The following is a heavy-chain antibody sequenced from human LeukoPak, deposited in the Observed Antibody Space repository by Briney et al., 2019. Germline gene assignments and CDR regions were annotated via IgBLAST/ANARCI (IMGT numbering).Heavy chain of an antibody. V-gene: IGHV4-59*01. J-gene: IGHJ5*02. Sequence: SETLSLTCTASGGSISSYYWSWIRQPPGKGLEWIGYIYYSGSTNYNPSLKSRVTISVDTSKIQFSLKLSSVTAADTAVYYCARVDGYYNWFDPWGQGTRVTVSS. CDR1: GGSISSYY. CDR3: ARVDGYYNWFDP. CDR2: IYYSGST. D-gene: IGHD5-24*01.